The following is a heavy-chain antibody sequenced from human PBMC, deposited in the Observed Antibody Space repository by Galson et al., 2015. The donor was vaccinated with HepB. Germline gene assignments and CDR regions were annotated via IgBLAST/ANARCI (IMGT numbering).Heavy chain of an antibody. D-gene: IGHD4-17*01. Sequence: SLRLSCAASGFIFTRFAMGWVRQAPGKGLEWVSSINGGGFSTYHGDSVKGRFTISRDNSKNTLYLQLNSVRAEDTAVYYCARDQGDDYVNYYYYHGMDVWGQGTTVTVSS. CDR3: ARDQGDDYVNYYYYHGMDV. J-gene: IGHJ6*02. V-gene: IGHV3-23*01. CDR1: GFIFTRFA. CDR2: INGGGFST.